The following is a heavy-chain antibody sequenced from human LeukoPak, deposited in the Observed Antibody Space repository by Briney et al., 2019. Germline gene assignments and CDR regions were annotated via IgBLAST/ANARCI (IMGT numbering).Heavy chain of an antibody. CDR3: AKDLGCSSTSCYGAFDI. V-gene: IGHV3-33*06. D-gene: IGHD2-2*01. CDR1: GFTFSSYG. Sequence: PGRSLRLSCAASGFTFSSYGMHWVRQAPGKGLEWVAVIWYDGGNKYYADSVKGRFTISRDNSKNTLYLQMNSLRAEDTAVYYCAKDLGCSSTSCYGAFDIWGQGTMVTVSS. CDR2: IWYDGGNK. J-gene: IGHJ3*02.